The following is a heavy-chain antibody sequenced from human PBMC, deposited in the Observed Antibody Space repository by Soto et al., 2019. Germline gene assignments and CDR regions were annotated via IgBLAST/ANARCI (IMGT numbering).Heavy chain of an antibody. CDR2: IVVGSGNT. J-gene: IGHJ6*02. CDR3: AAEGGGDSGSPYHYGMDV. CDR1: GFTFSSSS. V-gene: IGHV1-58*01. D-gene: IGHD5-12*01. Sequence: AKVNVSCKASGFTFSSSSVQWGRQARGQRLEWIGWIVVGSGNTNYAQKFQERVTITRDMSTSTAYMELSSLRSEDTAVYYCAAEGGGDSGSPYHYGMDVWGQGTTVTVS.